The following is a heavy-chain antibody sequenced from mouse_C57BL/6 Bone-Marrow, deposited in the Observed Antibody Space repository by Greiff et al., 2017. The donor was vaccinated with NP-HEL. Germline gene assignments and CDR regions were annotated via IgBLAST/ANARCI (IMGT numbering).Heavy chain of an antibody. CDR3: TPTYYSNYVGFDY. CDR1: GFTFSNYW. V-gene: IGHV6-3*01. D-gene: IGHD2-5*01. J-gene: IGHJ2*01. Sequence: EVQLVESGGGLVQPGGSMKLSCVASGFTFSNYWMNWVRQSPEKGLEWVAQIRLKSDNYATHYAESVKGRFTISRDDSKSSVYLQMNNLRAEDTGIYYCTPTYYSNYVGFDYWGQGTTLTVSS. CDR2: IRLKSDNYAT.